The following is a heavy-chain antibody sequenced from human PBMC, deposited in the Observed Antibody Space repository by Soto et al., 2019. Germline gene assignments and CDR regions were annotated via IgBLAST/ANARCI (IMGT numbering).Heavy chain of an antibody. CDR1: GGYITSSY. J-gene: IGHJ6*02. Sequence: SETLSLTCTVSGGYITSSYWSWIRRPPGKGLEWIAYIYDTGISGYTPSTSYNPSLKSRVTVAVDTSKSQFSLKLTSVTAADTAVYYCARGEDAFFYYGLDVWGQGITVTVSS. CDR2: IYDTGISGYTPST. CDR3: ARGEDAFFYYGLDV. V-gene: IGHV4-59*01.